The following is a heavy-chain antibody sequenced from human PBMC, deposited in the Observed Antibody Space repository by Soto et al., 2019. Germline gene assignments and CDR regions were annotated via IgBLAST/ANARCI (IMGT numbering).Heavy chain of an antibody. D-gene: IGHD2-2*02. CDR3: AKRGLDIVVVPAAIGSWDY. Sequence: EVQLLESGGGLVQPGGSLRLSCAASGFTFSSYAMSWVRQAPGKGLEWVSAISGSGGSTYDADSVKGRFTISRDNSKNTLYLQMNSLRAEDTAVYYCAKRGLDIVVVPAAIGSWDYWGQGTLVTVSS. J-gene: IGHJ4*02. CDR1: GFTFSSYA. V-gene: IGHV3-23*01. CDR2: ISGSGGST.